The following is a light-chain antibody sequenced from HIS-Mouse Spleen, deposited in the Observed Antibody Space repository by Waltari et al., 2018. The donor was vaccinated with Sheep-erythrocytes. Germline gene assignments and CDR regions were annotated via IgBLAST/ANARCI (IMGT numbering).Light chain of an antibody. CDR3: CSYAGSSTPWV. Sequence: QSALTQPASVSGSPGQSITISCTGTSSDVGRYNLVSWYQQHPGKAPKLMIYEGSKRPSGVSNRFSGSKACNTSSLTISWLQAEDEADYYCCSYAGSSTPWVFGGGTKLTVL. J-gene: IGLJ3*02. CDR2: EGS. V-gene: IGLV2-23*01. CDR1: SSDVGRYNL.